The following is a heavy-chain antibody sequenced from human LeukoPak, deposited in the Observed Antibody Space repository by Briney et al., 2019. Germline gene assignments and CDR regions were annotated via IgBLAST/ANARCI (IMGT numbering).Heavy chain of an antibody. V-gene: IGHV4-30-2*01. J-gene: IGHJ5*02. CDR3: ARGLFGELNWFDP. D-gene: IGHD3-10*01. CDR2: IYHSGST. CDR1: GGSISSGGYS. Sequence: SETLSLTCAVSGGSISSGGYSWSWIRQPPGKGLEWIGYIYHSGSTYYNPSLKSRVTISVDRSKNQFSLKLSSVTAADTAVYYRARGLFGELNWFDPWGQGTLVTVSS.